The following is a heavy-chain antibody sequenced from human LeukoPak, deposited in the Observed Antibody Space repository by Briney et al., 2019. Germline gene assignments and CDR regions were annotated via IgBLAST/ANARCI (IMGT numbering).Heavy chain of an antibody. CDR2: ITSSNTI. Sequence: PGGSLRLSCAASGFPFINYNMNWVRQPPGKGLEWISYITSSNTIYYAASVKGRFTISRDNAKNSLYLQMNSLRAEDTAVYFCARDREWKQYSYYYMDVWGKGTMVTVSS. J-gene: IGHJ6*03. CDR3: ARDREWKQYSYYYMDV. CDR1: GFPFINYN. D-gene: IGHD5-18*01. V-gene: IGHV3-69-1*01.